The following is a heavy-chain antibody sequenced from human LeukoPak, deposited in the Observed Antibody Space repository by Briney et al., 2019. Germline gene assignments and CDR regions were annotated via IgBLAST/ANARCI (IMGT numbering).Heavy chain of an antibody. CDR3: ARAWASGYSGYEPYFDL. CDR1: GGSISSGDYY. V-gene: IGHV4-61*08. D-gene: IGHD5-12*01. J-gene: IGHJ2*01. CDR2: IYYSGST. Sequence: KSSETLSLTCTVSGGSISSGDYYWSWIRQPPGKGLEWIGYIYYSGSTNYNPSLKSRVTISVDTSKNQFSLKLSSVTAADTAVYYCARAWASGYSGYEPYFDLWGRGTLVTVSS.